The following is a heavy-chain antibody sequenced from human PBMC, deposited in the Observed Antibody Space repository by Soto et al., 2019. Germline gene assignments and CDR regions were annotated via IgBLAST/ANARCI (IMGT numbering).Heavy chain of an antibody. V-gene: IGHV1-2*02. CDR2: INPNSGGT. CDR1: GYTFTGYY. CDR3: AWGGPLEMATIEGYDY. D-gene: IGHD5-12*01. Sequence: ASVKVSCKASGYTFTGYYMHWVRQAPGQGLEWMGWINPNSGGTNHAQKFQGRVAMTRDTSISTAYMELSRLRSDDTAVYYCAWGGPLEMATIEGYDYWGQGTLVTVSS. J-gene: IGHJ4*02.